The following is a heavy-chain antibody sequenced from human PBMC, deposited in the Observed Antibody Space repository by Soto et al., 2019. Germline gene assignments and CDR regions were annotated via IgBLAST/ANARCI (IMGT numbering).Heavy chain of an antibody. CDR2: IWYDGSNK. Sequence: PGGSLRLSCAASGFTFSSYGMHWVRQAPGKGLEWVAVIWYDGSNKYYADSVKGRFTISRDNSKNTLYLQMNSLRAEDTAVYYCASDLLDNYDSSGPHPWGQGTLVTVSS. V-gene: IGHV3-33*01. CDR3: ASDLLDNYDSSGPHP. CDR1: GFTFSSYG. D-gene: IGHD3-22*01. J-gene: IGHJ5*02.